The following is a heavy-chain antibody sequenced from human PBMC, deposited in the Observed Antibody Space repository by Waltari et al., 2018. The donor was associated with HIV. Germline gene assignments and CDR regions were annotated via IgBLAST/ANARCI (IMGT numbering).Heavy chain of an antibody. CDR2: ISYDGSNK. CDR1: GFTFRRYG. J-gene: IGHJ6*02. V-gene: IGHV3-30*18. Sequence: QVQLVASGGGVVQPGRSLRLSCAASGFTFRRYGMHWVRQASGRGLEWVSVISYDGSNKYYADSVKGRFTISRDNSKNTLYLQMNSLRAEDTAVYYCAKDTDLTGFFYYYGLDVWGQGTTVTVSS. D-gene: IGHD3-9*01. CDR3: AKDTDLTGFFYYYGLDV.